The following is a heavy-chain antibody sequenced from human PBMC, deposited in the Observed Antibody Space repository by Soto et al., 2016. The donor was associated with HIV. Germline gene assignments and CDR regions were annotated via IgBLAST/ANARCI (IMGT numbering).Heavy chain of an antibody. CDR3: ARGNGYDWGYYFDS. J-gene: IGHJ4*02. CDR1: GGSFSGYY. D-gene: IGHD5-12*01. Sequence: QVQLQQWGTGLLKPSETLSLTCAVYGGSFSGYYWSWIRRSPGKGLEWIGEINHNGSTNYNPSLKSRVILSVDTSKNQFSLKLNSLTAADTAVYYCARGNGYDWGYYFDSWGQGNLVTVVL. CDR2: INHNGST. V-gene: IGHV4-34*01.